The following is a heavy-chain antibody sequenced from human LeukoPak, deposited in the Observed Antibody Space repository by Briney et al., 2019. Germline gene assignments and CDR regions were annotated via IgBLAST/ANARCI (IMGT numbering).Heavy chain of an antibody. Sequence: PGGSLRLSCAASGFTVRSSYMSWVRQAPGKGLEWVSLIYSGGSTYYADSVKGRFTISRDNSKNTLYLQMNSLRAEDTAVYYCAKESGYSYGQYYFDYWGQGTLVTVSS. CDR3: AKESGYSYGQYYFDY. CDR1: GFTVRSSY. V-gene: IGHV3-53*05. CDR2: IYSGGST. J-gene: IGHJ4*02. D-gene: IGHD5-18*01.